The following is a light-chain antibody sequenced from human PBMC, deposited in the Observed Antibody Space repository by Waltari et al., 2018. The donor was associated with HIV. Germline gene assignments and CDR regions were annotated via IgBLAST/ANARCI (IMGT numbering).Light chain of an antibody. Sequence: QSVLTQPPSVSGAPGQRVSISCTGSTSNIGAGYDVHWYHQVPGTAPKLLIFGNPNRASGGPDRISGSKSGTSASLAISGLRAEDEAYYYCQSYDSSLSGSWVFGGGTKLTVL. CDR1: TSNIGAGYD. CDR3: QSYDSSLSGSWV. J-gene: IGLJ3*02. CDR2: GNP. V-gene: IGLV1-40*01.